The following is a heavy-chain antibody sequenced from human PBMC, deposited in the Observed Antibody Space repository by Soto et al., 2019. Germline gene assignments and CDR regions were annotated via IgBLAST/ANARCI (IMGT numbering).Heavy chain of an antibody. D-gene: IGHD3-16*01. V-gene: IGHV1-8*01. CDR3: ARLAGYKGVMITFGWDYYYYYMDV. Sequence: ASVKVSCKASGYTFTSYDINWVRQATGQGLEWMGWMNPNSGNTGYAQKFQGRVTMTRNTSISTAYMELSSLRSDDTAVYYCARLAGYKGVMITFGWDYYYYYMDVWGKGTTVTVSS. J-gene: IGHJ6*03. CDR2: MNPNSGNT. CDR1: GYTFTSYD.